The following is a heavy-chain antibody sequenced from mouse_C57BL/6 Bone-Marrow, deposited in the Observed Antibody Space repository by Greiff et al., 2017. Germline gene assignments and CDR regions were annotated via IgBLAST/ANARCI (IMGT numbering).Heavy chain of an antibody. CDR1: GYTFTGYW. Sequence: QVQLQQPGAELVKPGASVKLSCKASGYTFTGYWMQWVKQRPGQGLEWIGEIDPSDSYTNYNQKFKGKATLTVDTSSSTAYLQLSSLTSEDAAVYYCARQGWFDYWGQGTLVTVSA. J-gene: IGHJ3*01. V-gene: IGHV1-50*01. CDR3: ARQGWFDY. CDR2: IDPSDSYT.